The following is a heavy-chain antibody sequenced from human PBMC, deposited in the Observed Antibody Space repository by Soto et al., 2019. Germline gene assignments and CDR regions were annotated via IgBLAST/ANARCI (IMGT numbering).Heavy chain of an antibody. CDR1: GSYLSGSY. D-gene: IGHD3-9*01. CDR2: INHSGST. V-gene: IGHV4-34*01. CDR3: ARGGMYYDILTGYLLPYYGMDV. Sequence: SETLSLTCAVYGSYLSGSYRSPNHPPTRTGLEWIGEINHSGSTNYNPSLKSRVTISVDTSKNQFSLKLSSVTAADTAVYYCARGGMYYDILTGYLLPYYGMDVWGQGTTVT. J-gene: IGHJ6*02.